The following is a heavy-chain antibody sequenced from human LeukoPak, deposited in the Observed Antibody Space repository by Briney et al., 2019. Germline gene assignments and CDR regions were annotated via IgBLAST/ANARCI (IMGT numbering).Heavy chain of an antibody. J-gene: IGHJ4*02. CDR3: AGAPGYCSGGSCYYRLSY. D-gene: IGHD2-15*01. CDR2: INPAGGST. Sequence: GASVKVSCKASGYTITSYYIHWVRQARGRGLEWMGRINPAGGSTGYAQKFQGRVTMTRDTSTSTVYMELSSLGSEDTAVYYCAGAPGYCSGGSCYYRLSYWGQGTLVTVSS. V-gene: IGHV1-46*01. CDR1: GYTITSYY.